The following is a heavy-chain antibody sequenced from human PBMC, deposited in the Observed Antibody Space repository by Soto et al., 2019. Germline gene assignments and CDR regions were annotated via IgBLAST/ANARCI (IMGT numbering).Heavy chain of an antibody. J-gene: IGHJ4*02. CDR2: MSKDGSTK. CDR1: GFTFSSYG. Sequence: PGGSLRLSCAASGFTFSSYGMHWVRQAPGKGLEWVAVMSKDGSTKYDADSVKGRFTISRDNSKNTLYLQMNSLRAEDTAVYYCAKETHSSGYGSYFDYWGQGTLVTVSS. CDR3: AKETHSSGYGSYFDY. V-gene: IGHV3-30*18. D-gene: IGHD3-22*01.